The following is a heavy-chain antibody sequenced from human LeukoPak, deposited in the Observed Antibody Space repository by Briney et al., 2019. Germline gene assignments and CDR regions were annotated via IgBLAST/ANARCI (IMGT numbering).Heavy chain of an antibody. CDR2: IYPGDSDT. CDR3: ARHENKYYYDSSGYSNAFDI. D-gene: IGHD3-22*01. CDR1: GYSFTSYW. V-gene: IGHV5-51*01. J-gene: IGHJ3*02. Sequence: GESLKISCKGSGYSFTSYWIGWVRQMPGKGLEWMGIIYPGDSDTRYSPSFQGQVTISADKSISTAYLQWSSLKASDTAMYYCARHENKYYYDSSGYSNAFDIWGQGTMVTVSS.